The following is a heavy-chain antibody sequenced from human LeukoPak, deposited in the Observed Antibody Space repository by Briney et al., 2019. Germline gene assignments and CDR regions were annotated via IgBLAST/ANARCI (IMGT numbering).Heavy chain of an antibody. D-gene: IGHD3-10*01. CDR1: GGSISSYY. CDR3: ARHKPTGSYPLEL. V-gene: IGHV4-59*08. CDR2: IYYTGRT. J-gene: IGHJ4*02. Sequence: SETLSLTCTVSGGSISSYYWSWLRQPPGKGLEWIGHIYYTGRTTYNPSLGSRLTISADTSTSQLSLKLSSVTAADTAVYYCARHKPTGSYPLELWGQGTLVTVSP.